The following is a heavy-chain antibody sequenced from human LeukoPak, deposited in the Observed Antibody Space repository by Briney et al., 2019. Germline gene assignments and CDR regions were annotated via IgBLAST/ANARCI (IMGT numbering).Heavy chain of an antibody. Sequence: PSQTLSLTCTVSGGSISSGGHYWSWIRQHPGKGLERIGHIYYSGSSYYNPSLKSRVTISVDTSKNQFSLNLSSVTAADTAVYYCARLAGAYFDYWGQGTLVTVSS. CDR3: ARLAGAYFDY. V-gene: IGHV4-31*03. CDR1: GGSISSGGHY. D-gene: IGHD7-27*01. J-gene: IGHJ4*02. CDR2: IYYSGSS.